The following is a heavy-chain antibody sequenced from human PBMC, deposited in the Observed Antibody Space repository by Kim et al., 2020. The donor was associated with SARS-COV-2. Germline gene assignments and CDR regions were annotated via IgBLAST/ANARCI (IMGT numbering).Heavy chain of an antibody. V-gene: IGHV3-23*01. CDR3: ACTGGWLVWYGMDV. J-gene: IGHJ6*02. Sequence: GGSLRLSCAASGFTFSSYAMSWVRQAPGKGLEWVSAISGSGGSTYYADSVKGRFTISRDNSKNTLYLQMNSLRAEDTAVYYCACTGGWLVWYGMDVWGQGTTVTVSS. D-gene: IGHD6-19*01. CDR1: GFTFSSYA. CDR2: ISGSGGST.